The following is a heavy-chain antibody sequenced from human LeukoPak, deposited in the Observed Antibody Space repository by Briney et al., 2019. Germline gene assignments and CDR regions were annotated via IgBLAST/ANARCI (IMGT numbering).Heavy chain of an antibody. CDR2: ISGSSSYI. CDR3: ARDPGYPGDYLRGSDRYDGFDV. Sequence: PGGSLRLSCAASGFTLSGYSLNWVRQAPGKGLEWVSSISGSSSYIFYADSVKGRFTISRDNAKNSLYLQMNSLRAEDTALYYCARDPGYPGDYLRGSDRYDGFDVWGQGTMVTVSS. D-gene: IGHD3-16*02. CDR1: GFTLSGYS. V-gene: IGHV3-21*01. J-gene: IGHJ3*01.